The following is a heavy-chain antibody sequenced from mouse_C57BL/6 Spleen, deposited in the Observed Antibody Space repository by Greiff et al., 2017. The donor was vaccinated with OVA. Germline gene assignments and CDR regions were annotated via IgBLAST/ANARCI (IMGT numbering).Heavy chain of an antibody. J-gene: IGHJ1*03. CDR3: ARSRGLRRAHWYFDV. Sequence: QVQLQQPGAELVRPGSSVKLSCKASGYTFTSYWMHWVKQRPIQGLEWIGNIDPSDSETHYNQKFKDKATLTVDKSSSTAYMQLSSLTSEDSAVDYCARSRGLRRAHWYFDVWGTGTTVTVSS. CDR1: GYTFTSYW. V-gene: IGHV1-52*01. D-gene: IGHD2-4*01. CDR2: IDPSDSET.